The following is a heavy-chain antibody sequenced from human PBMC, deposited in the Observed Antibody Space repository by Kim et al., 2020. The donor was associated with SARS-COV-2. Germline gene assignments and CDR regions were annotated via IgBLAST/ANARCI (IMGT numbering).Heavy chain of an antibody. CDR1: GYTFTSYD. CDR2: MNPNSGNT. CDR3: ARGRRGTMIVVVIPYYYYGMDV. V-gene: IGHV1-8*01. J-gene: IGHJ6*02. D-gene: IGHD3-22*01. Sequence: ASVKVSCKASGYTFTSYDINGVRQATGQGLEWMGWMNPNSGNTGYAQKFQGRVTMTRNTSISTAYMELSSLRSEDTAVYYCARGRRGTMIVVVIPYYYYGMDVWGQGTTVTVSS.